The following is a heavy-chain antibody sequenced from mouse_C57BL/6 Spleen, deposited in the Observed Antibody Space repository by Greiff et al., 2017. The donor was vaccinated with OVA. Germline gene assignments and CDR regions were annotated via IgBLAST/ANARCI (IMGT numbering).Heavy chain of an antibody. V-gene: IGHV1-64*01. D-gene: IGHD4-1*01. J-gene: IGHJ4*01. Sequence: VQPQQPGAELVKPGASVTLSCKASGYTFTSYWMHWVKQRPGQGLEWIGMIHPNSGSTNYNEKFKSKATLTVDKSSSTAYMQLSSLTSEDSAVYYCARKGWDGYAMDYWGQGTSVTVSS. CDR2: IHPNSGST. CDR1: GYTFTSYW. CDR3: ARKGWDGYAMDY.